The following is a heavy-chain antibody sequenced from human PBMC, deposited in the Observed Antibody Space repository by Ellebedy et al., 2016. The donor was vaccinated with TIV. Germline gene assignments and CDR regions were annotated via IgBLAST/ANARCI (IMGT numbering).Heavy chain of an antibody. J-gene: IGHJ6*02. Sequence: SETLSLTCTVSGGSISSYYWSWIRQPPGKGLEWIGYIYYSGSTNYNPSLKSRLTISVDTSKNQFSLKLSSVTAADTAVYYCARGSGWQGYYGMDVWGQGTTVTVSS. CDR1: GGSISSYY. V-gene: IGHV4-59*12. CDR2: IYYSGST. D-gene: IGHD6-19*01. CDR3: ARGSGWQGYYGMDV.